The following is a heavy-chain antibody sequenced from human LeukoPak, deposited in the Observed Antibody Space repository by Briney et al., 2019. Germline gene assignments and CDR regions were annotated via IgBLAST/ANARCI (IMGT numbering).Heavy chain of an antibody. CDR2: INHSGST. CDR3: ARDVEVCRIGACYWTTFDC. J-gene: IGHJ4*02. Sequence: KASETLSLTCAVYGGSFSGYYWSWIRQPPGKGLEWIGEINHSGSTNYNPSLKSRVTISVDTSKNQFSLKLSSVTAADTAVYYCARDVEVCRIGACYWTTFDCWGQGTLVTVSS. V-gene: IGHV4-34*01. CDR1: GGSFSGYY. D-gene: IGHD2-21*02.